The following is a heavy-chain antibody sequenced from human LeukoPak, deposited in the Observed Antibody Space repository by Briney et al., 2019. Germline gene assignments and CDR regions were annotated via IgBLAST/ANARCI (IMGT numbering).Heavy chain of an antibody. CDR1: GFTFSSYW. Sequence: PGGSLRLSCAASGFTFSSYWMSWVRQAPGKGLEWVANIKQDGSEKYYVDSVKGRFTISRDNAKNSLYLQMNSLRAEDTAVYYCASITMVRGLRSYGMDVWGQRTTVTVSS. CDR2: IKQDGSEK. D-gene: IGHD3-10*01. J-gene: IGHJ6*02. CDR3: ASITMVRGLRSYGMDV. V-gene: IGHV3-7*03.